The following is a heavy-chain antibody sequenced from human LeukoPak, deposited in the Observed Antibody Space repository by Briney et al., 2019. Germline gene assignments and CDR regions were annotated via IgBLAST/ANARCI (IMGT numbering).Heavy chain of an antibody. CDR2: ISSSGSTI. D-gene: IGHD3-3*01. CDR1: GFTFSSYA. V-gene: IGHV3-48*04. CDR3: AREGNDFWSGYYTNFDY. J-gene: IGHJ4*02. Sequence: GGSLRLSCAASGFTFSSYAMSWVRQAPGKGLEWVSYISSSGSTIYYADSVKGRFTISRDNAKNSLYLQMNSLRAEDTAVYYCAREGNDFWSGYYTNFDYWGQGTLVTVSS.